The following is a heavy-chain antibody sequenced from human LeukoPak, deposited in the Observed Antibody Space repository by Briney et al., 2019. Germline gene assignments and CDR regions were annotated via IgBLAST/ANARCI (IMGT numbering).Heavy chain of an antibody. CDR2: INPNSGGT. CDR3: ARETDYGDYVDY. J-gene: IGHJ4*02. V-gene: IGHV1-2*02. CDR1: RYTFTGYY. Sequence: EASVKVSCKASRYTFTGYYMHWVRQAPGQGLEWMGWINPNSGGTNYAQKFQGRVTMTRDTPISTAYMELSRLRSDDTAVYYCARETDYGDYVDYWGQGTLVTVSS. D-gene: IGHD4-17*01.